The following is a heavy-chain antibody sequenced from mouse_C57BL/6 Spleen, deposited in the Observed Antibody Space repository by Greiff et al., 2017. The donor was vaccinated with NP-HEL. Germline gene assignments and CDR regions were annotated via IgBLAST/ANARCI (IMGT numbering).Heavy chain of an antibody. CDR3: SRPYYGSLFDY. Sequence: DVQLVESGGGLLKPGGSLKLSCAASGFTFSDYGIHWVRQAPEKGLEWVAYISSGSSTIYYADTVKGRFTISRDNAKNNLFLQLTSLRSEDTAMYYCSRPYYGSLFDYWGQGTTLTVSS. CDR2: ISSGSSTI. V-gene: IGHV5-17*01. D-gene: IGHD1-1*01. J-gene: IGHJ2*01. CDR1: GFTFSDYG.